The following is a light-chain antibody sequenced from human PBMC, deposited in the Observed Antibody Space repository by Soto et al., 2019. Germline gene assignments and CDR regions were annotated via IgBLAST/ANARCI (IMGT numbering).Light chain of an antibody. CDR3: QSYDSRLTAYV. CDR2: VKH. V-gene: IGLV1-40*01. CDR1: KSNIGAGFD. Sequence: QQPSGSGAGGPAVRSSLTDSKSNIGAGFDVHWYYQVPGTAPKLLVSVKHNRPSGVPGRLSASKSGTSASLAITGLQPAEEAHYSCQSYDSRLTAYVFGSETKVTGL. J-gene: IGLJ1*01.